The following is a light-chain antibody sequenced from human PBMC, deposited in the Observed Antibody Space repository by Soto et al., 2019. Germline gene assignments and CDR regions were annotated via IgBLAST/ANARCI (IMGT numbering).Light chain of an antibody. V-gene: IGLV2-11*01. J-gene: IGLJ3*02. CDR2: DVS. Sequence: QSALTQPRSVSGSPGQSVTISCTGTSSDVGGYNFVSWYQQHPGTAPKLMIYDVSKRPSGVPDRFSGSKSGNTASLTISGLQAEDEADYYCCSYAGYYTWVFGGGTKLTVL. CDR1: SSDVGGYNF. CDR3: CSYAGYYTWV.